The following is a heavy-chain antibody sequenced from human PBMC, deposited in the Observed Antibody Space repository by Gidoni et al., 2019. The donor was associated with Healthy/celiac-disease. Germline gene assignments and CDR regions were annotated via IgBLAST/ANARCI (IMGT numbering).Heavy chain of an antibody. CDR3: AKGRYSYGSFDY. D-gene: IGHD5-18*01. Sequence: EVQLLESGGGLVQPGGCLRLSCAASGSTFSSYAMSWVRQAPGKGLEWVSAISGSGGSTYYADSVKGRFTNSRDNSKNTLYLQMNSLRAEDTAVYYCAKGRYSYGSFDYWGQGTLVTVSS. CDR2: ISGSGGST. V-gene: IGHV3-23*01. J-gene: IGHJ4*02. CDR1: GSTFSSYA.